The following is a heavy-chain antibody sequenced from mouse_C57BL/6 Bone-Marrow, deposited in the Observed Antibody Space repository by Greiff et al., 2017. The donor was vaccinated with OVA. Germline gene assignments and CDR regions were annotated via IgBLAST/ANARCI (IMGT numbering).Heavy chain of an antibody. CDR2: INPYNGDT. J-gene: IGHJ1*03. CDR1: GYSFTGYF. Sequence: VQLQQSGPELVKPGDSVKISCKASGYSFTGYFMNWVMQSHGKSLEWIGRINPYNGDTFYNQKFKGKATLTVDKSSSTAHMELRSLTSEDSAVYYCAGRSSYYSTWYFDVWGTGTTVTVSS. D-gene: IGHD2-5*01. V-gene: IGHV1-20*01. CDR3: AGRSSYYSTWYFDV.